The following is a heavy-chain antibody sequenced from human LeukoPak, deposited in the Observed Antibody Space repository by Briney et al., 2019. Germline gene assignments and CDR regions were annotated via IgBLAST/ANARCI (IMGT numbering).Heavy chain of an antibody. CDR3: ARDPSNYDFWSGYYPFDY. CDR2: ISSSSSYI. V-gene: IGHV3-21*01. Sequence: PGGSLRLSCAASGFTFSDYYMSWVRQAPGKGLEWVSSISSSSSYIYYADSVKGRFTISRDNAKNSLYLQMNSLRAEDTAVYYCARDPSNYDFWSGYYPFDYWGQGTLVTVSS. CDR1: GFTFSDYY. D-gene: IGHD3-3*01. J-gene: IGHJ4*02.